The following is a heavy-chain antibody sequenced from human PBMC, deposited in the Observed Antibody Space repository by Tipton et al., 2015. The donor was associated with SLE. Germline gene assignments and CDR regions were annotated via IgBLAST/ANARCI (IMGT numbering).Heavy chain of an antibody. V-gene: IGHV4-4*02. CDR2: IYHSGST. CDR1: GASISSSNW. CDR3: VGLNGWYQY. J-gene: IGHJ4*02. Sequence: TLSLTCAVSGASISSSNWWTWVRQPPGKGLEWIGEIYHSGSTNYNPSLKSRLTISVDKSKNQFSLNLTSVTAADTAVYYCVGLNGWYQYWGQGTLVTVSS. D-gene: IGHD6-19*01.